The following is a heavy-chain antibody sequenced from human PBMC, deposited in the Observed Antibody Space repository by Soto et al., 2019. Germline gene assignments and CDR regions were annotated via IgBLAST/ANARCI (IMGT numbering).Heavy chain of an antibody. CDR2: ITPYNGNT. J-gene: IGHJ4*02. V-gene: IGHV1-18*01. D-gene: IGHD3-16*01. CDR3: ARGPRSFTVTFGDFLDY. CDR1: TYTFTSYG. Sequence: QGQLVQSGSEVKMPGASVTVSCKTSTYTFTSYGITWVRQAPGQGLEWMGWITPYNGNTNYAQKFQGRVTMTTDTSTTTAYMELRSLTSDDTAVYYCARGPRSFTVTFGDFLDYWGQGTLVTVSS.